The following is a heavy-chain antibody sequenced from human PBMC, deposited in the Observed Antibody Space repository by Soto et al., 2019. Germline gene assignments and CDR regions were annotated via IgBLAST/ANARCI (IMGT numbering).Heavy chain of an antibody. CDR1: GFTFSNYG. J-gene: IGHJ4*02. V-gene: IGHV3-30*18. D-gene: IGHD4-17*01. CDR3: AKDHLTTTVTTVGY. CDR2: ISYHGSDK. Sequence: QVQLVESGGGVVQPGRSLRLSCAASGFTFSNYGMHWVRQAPGKGLEWVAVISYHGSDKYYADSVKGRFTISRDNSKNTLYLQMDSLRAEDTAVYYWAKDHLTTTVTTVGYWGQGPLVTVSS.